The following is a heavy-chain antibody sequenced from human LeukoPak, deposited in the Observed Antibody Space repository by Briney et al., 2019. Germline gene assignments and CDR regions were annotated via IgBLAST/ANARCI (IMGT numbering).Heavy chain of an antibody. CDR3: AKAIRTSCYGCNMDV. V-gene: IGHV3-23*01. J-gene: IGHJ6*03. Sequence: GGSLRLSCAASGFTFSSYAMNWVRQAPGKGLEWVSTISASGGSTYHAVSVKGRFTISRDNSKNTLYLQMNTLRAEDTAVYYWAKAIRTSCYGCNMDVWGEGTTVTVSS. CDR2: ISASGGST. CDR1: GFTFSSYA. D-gene: IGHD2-2*01.